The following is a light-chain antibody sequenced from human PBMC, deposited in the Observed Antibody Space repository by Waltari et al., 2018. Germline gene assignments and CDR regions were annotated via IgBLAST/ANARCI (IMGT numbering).Light chain of an antibody. V-gene: IGKV1-5*03. CDR2: KTS. Sequence: DIQLTQSPSTLSASVGDSVTITCRASQTIDRWLAWYQQKPGKVPKLLIYKTSILKSGVPSRFSGGGSGTEFSLTIASLQPDDFATYYCQHYDAYSATFGRATKLEIK. CDR3: QHYDAYSAT. CDR1: QTIDRW. J-gene: IGKJ4*02.